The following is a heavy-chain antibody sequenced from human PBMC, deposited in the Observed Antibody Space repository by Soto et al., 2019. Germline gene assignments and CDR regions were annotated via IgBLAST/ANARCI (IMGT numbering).Heavy chain of an antibody. Sequence: PRGSLKLSCAASGVTVSYNYMSWVRQAPGKGLEWVSVIYSGGGTYYADSVRGRFTISRDNSKTTLYLQMNSLRAEDTAVYYCARDYYDSRGRVDVWGQGTTVTVSS. V-gene: IGHV3-53*01. J-gene: IGHJ6*02. D-gene: IGHD3-10*01. CDR3: ARDYYDSRGRVDV. CDR2: IYSGGGT. CDR1: GVTVSYNY.